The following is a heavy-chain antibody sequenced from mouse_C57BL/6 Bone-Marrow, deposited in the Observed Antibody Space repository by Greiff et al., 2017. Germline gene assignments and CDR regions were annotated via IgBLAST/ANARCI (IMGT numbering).Heavy chain of an antibody. D-gene: IGHD1-1*01. CDR3: ARRGTTVVEGFAY. V-gene: IGHV1-64*01. Sequence: QVQLQQPGAELVKPGASVKLSCKASGYTFTSYWMHWVKQRPGQGLEWIGMIHPNSGSTNYNEKFKSKATLTVDKSSSTAYMQLSSLTSEDSAVXYCARRGTTVVEGFAYWGQETLVTVS. CDR2: IHPNSGST. CDR1: GYTFTSYW. J-gene: IGHJ3*01.